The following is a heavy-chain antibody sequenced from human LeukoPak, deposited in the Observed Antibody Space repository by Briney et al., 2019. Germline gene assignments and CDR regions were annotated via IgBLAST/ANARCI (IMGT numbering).Heavy chain of an antibody. CDR2: INPSGGST. V-gene: IGHV1-46*01. D-gene: IGHD3-9*01. CDR1: GYTFTSYD. CDR3: ARESNLPTGYYDILTGYSLFDY. Sequence: GASVKVSCKASGYTFTSYDINWVRQATGQGLEWMGIINPSGGSTSYAQKFQGRVTMTRDTSTSTVYMELSSLRSEDTAVYYCARESNLPTGYYDILTGYSLFDYWGQGTLVTVSS. J-gene: IGHJ4*02.